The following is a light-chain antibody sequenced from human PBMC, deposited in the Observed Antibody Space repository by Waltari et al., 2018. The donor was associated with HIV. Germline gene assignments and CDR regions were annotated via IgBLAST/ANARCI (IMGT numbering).Light chain of an antibody. CDR2: EVS. Sequence: QSALTQPASVSGSPGQSITISCTGTSSDVGAYNYVSWYQHHPGKAPKLIIYEVSNRPSGISNRFSGYKSGNTASLTISGLQAEDEADYYCSSYANANILFGGGTKLTVL. CDR1: SSDVGAYNY. V-gene: IGLV2-14*01. CDR3: SSYANANIL. J-gene: IGLJ3*02.